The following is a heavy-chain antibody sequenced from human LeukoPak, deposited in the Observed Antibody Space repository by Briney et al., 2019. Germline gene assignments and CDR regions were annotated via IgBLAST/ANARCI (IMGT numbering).Heavy chain of an antibody. D-gene: IGHD5-18*01. CDR2: IYYSGST. V-gene: IGHV4-61*01. J-gene: IGHJ3*02. CDR1: GGSVSSGSYY. Sequence: SETPSLTCTVSGGSVSSGSYYWSWIRQPPGKGLEWIGYIYYSGSTNYNPSLKSRVTISVDTSKNQFSLKLSSVTAADTAVYYCARGYSYGNDAFDIWGQGTMVTVSS. CDR3: ARGYSYGNDAFDI.